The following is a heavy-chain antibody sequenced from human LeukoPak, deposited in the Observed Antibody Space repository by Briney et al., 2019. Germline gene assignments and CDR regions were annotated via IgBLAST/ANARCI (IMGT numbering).Heavy chain of an antibody. CDR2: IGSSSSYI. V-gene: IGHV3-21*01. D-gene: IGHD4-11*01. CDR1: GFTFSSYS. J-gene: IGHJ4*02. Sequence: GGSLRLSCAASGFTFSSYSMNWVRQAPGEGLEWVSSIGSSSSYIYYADSVKGRFTISRDNAKNSLYLQMNSLRAEDTAVYYCARDLATRDDYWGQGALVTVSS. CDR3: ARDLATRDDY.